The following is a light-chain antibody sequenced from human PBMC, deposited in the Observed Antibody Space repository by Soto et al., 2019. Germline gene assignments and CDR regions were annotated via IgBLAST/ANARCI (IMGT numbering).Light chain of an antibody. CDR1: QTINRSF. CDR3: QQYGNSPRP. Sequence: EIVLTQSPGTLSLSPGERVSLSCRASQTINRSFLAWYQQKLGQAPRLLIYGASSRATGVPDRFSGSGSGTDFTLTISRLEPGDFAVYYCQQYGNSPRPFGPGPKVAIK. J-gene: IGKJ1*01. CDR2: GAS. V-gene: IGKV3-20*01.